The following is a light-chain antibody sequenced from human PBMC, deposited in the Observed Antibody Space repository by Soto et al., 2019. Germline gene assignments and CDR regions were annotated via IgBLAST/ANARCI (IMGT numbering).Light chain of an antibody. J-gene: IGKJ5*01. CDR3: QQRSKWPT. V-gene: IGKV1-5*01. CDR1: QSVSNW. CDR2: DVS. Sequence: IQLTQSPSSLSASVGDRVTITCRASQSVSNWLAWYQQKPGKAPKLLIYDVSSLESGVPSRFSGSGSGTDFTLTISSLEPEDFAVYYCQQRSKWPTFGQGTRLEI.